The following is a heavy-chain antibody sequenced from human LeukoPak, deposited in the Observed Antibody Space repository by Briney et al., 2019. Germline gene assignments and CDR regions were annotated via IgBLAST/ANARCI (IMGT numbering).Heavy chain of an antibody. CDR2: IHYSGST. J-gene: IGHJ4*02. CDR3: ARWGHFDTSGYFVVDY. Sequence: PSETLSLTCSISDGSISSYYWNWIRQSPGKGLEWIGHIHYSGSTHYNPSLQSRVSMSIDTSKNHFSLKLRSVTAVDTAVYYCARWGHFDTSGYFVVDYWGQGTLVTVSS. D-gene: IGHD3-22*01. CDR1: DGSISSYY. V-gene: IGHV4-59*01.